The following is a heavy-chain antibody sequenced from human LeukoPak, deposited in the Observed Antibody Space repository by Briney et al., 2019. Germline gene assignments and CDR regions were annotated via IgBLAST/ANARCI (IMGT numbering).Heavy chain of an antibody. CDR3: ARDRGDSTFDY. CDR2: IYYSGST. D-gene: IGHD4-17*01. CDR1: GGSISSGDYY. J-gene: IGHJ4*02. V-gene: IGHV4-30-4*01. Sequence: SKTLSLTCTVSGGSISSGDYYWSWIRQPPGKGLEWIGYIYYSGSTYYNPSLKSRVTISVDTSKNQFSLKLSSVTAADTAVYYCARDRGDSTFDYWGQGTLVTVSS.